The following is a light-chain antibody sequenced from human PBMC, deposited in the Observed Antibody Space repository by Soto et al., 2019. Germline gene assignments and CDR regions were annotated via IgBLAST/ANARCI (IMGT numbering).Light chain of an antibody. CDR3: SSYTRDKTVL. CDR2: DVT. Sequence: QSALTQPASVSGSPGQSITISCTGSSTDVGGYNYVSWHQQHPDKAPKLMIFDVTKRPSGVSNRFSGSKSGDTASLTISGLQAEDEADYYCSSYTRDKTVLFGGGTKVTVL. CDR1: STDVGGYNY. J-gene: IGLJ2*01. V-gene: IGLV2-14*03.